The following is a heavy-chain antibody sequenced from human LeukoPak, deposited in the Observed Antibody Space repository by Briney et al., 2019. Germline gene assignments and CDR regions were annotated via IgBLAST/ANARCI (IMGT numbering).Heavy chain of an antibody. J-gene: IGHJ4*02. CDR2: IYYSGST. V-gene: IGHV4-59*01. D-gene: IGHD3-22*01. Sequence: KPSETLSLTCAVYGGSFSSYYWSWIRQPPGKGLEWIGYIYYSGSTNYNPSLKSRVTISVDTSENQFSLKLSSVTAADTAVYYCARGSEYYYDSSGYWMYYFDYWGQGTLVTVSS. CDR3: ARGSEYYYDSSGYWMYYFDY. CDR1: GGSFSSYY.